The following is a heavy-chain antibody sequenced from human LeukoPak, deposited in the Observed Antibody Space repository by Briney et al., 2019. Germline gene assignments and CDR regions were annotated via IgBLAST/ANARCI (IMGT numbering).Heavy chain of an antibody. CDR2: IYYSGST. D-gene: IGHD3-10*01. Sequence: SETLSLTCTVSGGSISSYYWSWIRQPPGKGLEWIGYIYYSGSTNYNPSLKSRVTISVDTSKNQFSLKLSSVTAADTAVYYCARQFTMVRGVLNWFDPWGQGTLVTVSS. V-gene: IGHV4-59*08. CDR1: GGSISSYY. J-gene: IGHJ5*02. CDR3: ARQFTMVRGVLNWFDP.